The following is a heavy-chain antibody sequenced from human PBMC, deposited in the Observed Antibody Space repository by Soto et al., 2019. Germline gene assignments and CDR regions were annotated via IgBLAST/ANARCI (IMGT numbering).Heavy chain of an antibody. J-gene: IGHJ6*02. CDR1: RFTFTSYW. CDR2: INSDGTTT. V-gene: IGHV3-74*01. Sequence: GGSMRLSCAACRFTFTSYWMHWVRPAPGKGLVWVSRINSDGTTTNYAESVTGRFTISRDNAKNTAYLQMNSLRAEDTAVYYCARGIKNYYGVDVWGQGTTVTVSS. CDR3: ARGIKNYYGVDV.